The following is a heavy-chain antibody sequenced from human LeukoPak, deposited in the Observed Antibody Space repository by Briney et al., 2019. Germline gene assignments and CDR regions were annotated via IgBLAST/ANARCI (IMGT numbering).Heavy chain of an antibody. CDR1: GFTFINYA. J-gene: IGHJ4*02. CDR2: ISGSGGGT. Sequence: PGGSLRLSCAASGFTFINYAMTWVRQAPGKGLEWVSGISGSGGGTYYADSVKGRFTISRDNSKNTLYLQMNSLRAEDTAVYYCAKDSGVWAASSTDYWGQGTLVTVSS. D-gene: IGHD6-13*01. CDR3: AKDSGVWAASSTDY. V-gene: IGHV3-23*01.